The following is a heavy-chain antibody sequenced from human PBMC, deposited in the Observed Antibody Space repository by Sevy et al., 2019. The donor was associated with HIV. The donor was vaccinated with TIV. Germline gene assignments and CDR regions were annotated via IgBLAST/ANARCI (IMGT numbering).Heavy chain of an antibody. V-gene: IGHV3-23*01. CDR3: AGENAWGKDYS. Sequence: GGSLRLSCAASGFTFSRYTMTWVRQAPGKGLEWVSTFCFGDGSMNYADSAKGRFTISRDNSKDTLYLQMNNLRAEDTAIYYCAGENAWGKDYSWGQGTLVTVSS. CDR1: GFTFSRYT. D-gene: IGHD3-16*01. J-gene: IGHJ4*02. CDR2: FCFGDGSM.